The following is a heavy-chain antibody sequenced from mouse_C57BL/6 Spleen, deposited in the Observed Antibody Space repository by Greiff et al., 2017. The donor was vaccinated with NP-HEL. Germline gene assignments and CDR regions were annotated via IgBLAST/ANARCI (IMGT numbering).Heavy chain of an antibody. Sequence: LQESGPGLVQPSQSLSITCTVSGFSLTSYGVHWVRQSPGKGLEWLGVIWRGGSTDYNAAFMARLSITKDNAKSQVFIKMNSLQADDTAIYYCATLGSSYVAWFAYWGQGTLVTVSA. D-gene: IGHD1-1*01. CDR3: ATLGSSYVAWFAY. CDR2: IWRGGST. CDR1: GFSLTSYG. J-gene: IGHJ3*01. V-gene: IGHV2-5*01.